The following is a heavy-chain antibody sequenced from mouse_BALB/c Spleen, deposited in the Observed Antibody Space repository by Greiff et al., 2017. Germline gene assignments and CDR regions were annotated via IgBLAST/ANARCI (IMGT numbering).Heavy chain of an antibody. CDR3: ARSDVRGAMDY. V-gene: IGHV5-17*02. CDR1: GFTFSSFG. J-gene: IGHJ4*01. CDR2: ISSGSSTI. Sequence: DVQLVESGGGLVQPGGSRKLSCAASGFTFSSFGMHWVRQAPEKGLEWVAYISSGSSTIYYADTVKGRFTISRDNPKNTLFLQMTSLRSEDTAMYYCARSDVRGAMDYWGQGTSVTVSS. D-gene: IGHD2-14*01.